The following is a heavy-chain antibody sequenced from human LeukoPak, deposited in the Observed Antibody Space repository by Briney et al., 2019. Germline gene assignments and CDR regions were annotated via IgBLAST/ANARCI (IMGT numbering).Heavy chain of an antibody. D-gene: IGHD2-2*01. CDR1: GYTFTTYG. V-gene: IGHV1-18*04. J-gene: IGHJ5*02. Sequence: ASVKVSCKASGYTFTTYGVSWVRQAPGQGLEWMGWISTYNGNTNYAQKLQGGVTMTTDTSTSTAYMELRSLRSDDTAVYYCARDGYQLLDDTENWFDPWGQGTLVTVSS. CDR2: ISTYNGNT. CDR3: ARDGYQLLDDTENWFDP.